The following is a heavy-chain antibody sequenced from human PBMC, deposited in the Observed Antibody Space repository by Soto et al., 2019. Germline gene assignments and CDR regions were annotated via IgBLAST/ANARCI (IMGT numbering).Heavy chain of an antibody. CDR1: GFSLTTGKMG. D-gene: IGHD3-3*02. Sequence: YAPWLVNPTETLTLTCTVSGFSLTTGKMGVSWIRQPPGKALEWLAHIFSDNERSYSTSLRGSLTISKDTSGSQVVLSMTNVDLLETATYCWPRMNVDSYHFSSALDVGGQGTTVTVPS. J-gene: IGHJ6*02. CDR2: IFSDNER. V-gene: IGHV2-26*01. CDR3: PRMNVDSYHFSSALDV.